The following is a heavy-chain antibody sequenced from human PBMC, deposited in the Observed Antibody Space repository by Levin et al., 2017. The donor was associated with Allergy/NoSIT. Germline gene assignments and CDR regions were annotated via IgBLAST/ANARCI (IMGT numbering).Heavy chain of an antibody. V-gene: IGHV4-4*07. CDR2: IYTSGST. CDR3: ASLAYYDSSGYGSP. D-gene: IGHD3-22*01. Sequence: SETLSLTCTVSGGSISSYYWSWIRQPAGKGLEWIGRIYTSGSTNYNPSLKSRVTMSVDTSKNQFSLKLSSVTAADTAVYYCASLAYYDSSGYGSPWGQGTLVTVSS. CDR1: GGSISSYY. J-gene: IGHJ5*02.